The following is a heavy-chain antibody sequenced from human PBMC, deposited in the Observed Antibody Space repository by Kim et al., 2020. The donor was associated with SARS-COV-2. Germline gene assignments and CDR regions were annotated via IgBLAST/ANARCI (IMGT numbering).Heavy chain of an antibody. D-gene: IGHD6-19*01. CDR3: ARVALSIAVAHPFDY. V-gene: IGHV3-21*01. Sequence: ADAVNGGLPNSRDNAKNALYLQMHSLRAEDTAVYYCARVALSIAVAHPFDYWGQGTLVTVSS. J-gene: IGHJ4*02.